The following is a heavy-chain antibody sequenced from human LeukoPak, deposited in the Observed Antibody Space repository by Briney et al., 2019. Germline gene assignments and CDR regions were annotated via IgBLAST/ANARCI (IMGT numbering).Heavy chain of an antibody. CDR3: ARISGYDYYNWFDP. V-gene: IGHV6-1*01. CDR1: GDSVSSNSAA. D-gene: IGHD5-12*01. J-gene: IGHJ5*02. CDR2: TYYRSKWYN. Sequence: SQTLSLTCAISGDSVSSNSAAWNWIRQSPSGGLEWLGRTYYRSKWYNDYAVSVKSRITINPDTSKNQFSLQLNSVTPEDTAVYYCARISGYDYYNWFDPWGQGTLVTVSS.